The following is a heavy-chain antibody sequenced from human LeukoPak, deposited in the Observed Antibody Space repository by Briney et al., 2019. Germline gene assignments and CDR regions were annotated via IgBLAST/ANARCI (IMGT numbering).Heavy chain of an antibody. CDR3: ARVVCSSTSCPLHYYYYYMDV. CDR1: GGSFSDYY. D-gene: IGHD2-2*01. Sequence: PSKTLSLTCDVYGGSFSDYYWTWIRQPPGKGPEWIGEIKHGGGTNYNPSLKSRVTISVDTSKNQFSLKLSSVTAADTAVYYCARVVCSSTSCPLHYYYYYMDVWGKGTTVTVSS. CDR2: IKHGGGT. J-gene: IGHJ6*03. V-gene: IGHV4-34*01.